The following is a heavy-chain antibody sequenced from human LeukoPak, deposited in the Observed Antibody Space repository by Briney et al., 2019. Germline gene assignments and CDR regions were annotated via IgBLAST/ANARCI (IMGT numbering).Heavy chain of an antibody. Sequence: GGSLRLSCAASGFTFSSYAMSWVRQAPGKGLEWVSAISGSGGSTYYADSVKGRFTISRDNSKNTLYLQMNSLRAEDTALYYCANSLYKYSGYAEGMDVWGQGTTDTVSS. V-gene: IGHV3-23*01. CDR1: GFTFSSYA. CDR2: ISGSGGST. CDR3: ANSLYKYSGYAEGMDV. J-gene: IGHJ6*02. D-gene: IGHD5-12*01.